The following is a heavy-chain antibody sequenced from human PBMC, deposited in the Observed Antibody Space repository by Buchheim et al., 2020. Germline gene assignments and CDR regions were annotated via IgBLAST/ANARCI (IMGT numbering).Heavy chain of an antibody. CDR1: GGSFSGYY. Sequence: QVQLQQWGAGLLKPSETLSLTCAVYGGSFSGYYWSWIRQPPGKGLEWIGEINHSGSTNYNPSLKSRVTISVDTSKNQFSLKLSSVTAADTAVYYCARGLPLYYDFWSFDYWGQGTL. V-gene: IGHV4-34*01. CDR3: ARGLPLYYDFWSFDY. D-gene: IGHD3-3*01. CDR2: INHSGST. J-gene: IGHJ4*02.